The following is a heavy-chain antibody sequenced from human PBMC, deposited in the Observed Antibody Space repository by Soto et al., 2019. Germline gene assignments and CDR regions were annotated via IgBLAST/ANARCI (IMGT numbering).Heavy chain of an antibody. V-gene: IGHV3-9*01. CDR1: GFSFDDYA. J-gene: IGHJ5*02. D-gene: IGHD6-13*01. CDR2: ISWNSGTI. CDR3: AKDSTISAAGWFDP. Sequence: GGSLRLSCAASGFSFDDYAMHWVRQAPGKGLEWVSGISWNSGTIAYADSVKGRFTISRDNAKNSLYLQMNSLRPEDTALYYCAKDSTISAAGWFDPWGQGTLVTVS.